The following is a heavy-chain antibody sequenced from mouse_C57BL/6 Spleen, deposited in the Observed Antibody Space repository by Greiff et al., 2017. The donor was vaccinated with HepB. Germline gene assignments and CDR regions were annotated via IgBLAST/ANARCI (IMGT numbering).Heavy chain of an antibody. D-gene: IGHD1-1*01. CDR1: GFTFSASY. Sequence: DVHLVESEGGLVQPGSSMKLSCTASGFTFSASYLAWVRPVPEKGLEWVANINYAGISTYYLDSLKSRFIISRDNAKNILYLQMSSLKSEDTATYYCARRDYGSSYWYFDVWGTGTTVTVSS. CDR3: ARRDYGSSYWYFDV. V-gene: IGHV5-16*01. J-gene: IGHJ1*03. CDR2: INYAGIST.